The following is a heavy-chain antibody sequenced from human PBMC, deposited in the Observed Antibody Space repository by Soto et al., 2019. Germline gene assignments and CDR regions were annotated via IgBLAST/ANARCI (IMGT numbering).Heavy chain of an antibody. CDR1: GFSFSSYA. CDR2: INGSGDST. J-gene: IGHJ5*01. V-gene: IGHV3-23*01. CDR3: AKDSSRRRLDS. Sequence: EVQLLQSGGGLVQPGGSLRLSCAASGFSFSSYAMNWVRQAPGRGLEWVSAINGSGDSTYYADSVKGRFTISRDNSKNMLSLQMSSLRAGDTAVYYCAKDSSRRRLDSWGQGTLVTVSS.